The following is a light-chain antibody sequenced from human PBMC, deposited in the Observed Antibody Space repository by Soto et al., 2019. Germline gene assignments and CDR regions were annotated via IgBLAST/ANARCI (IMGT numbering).Light chain of an antibody. CDR3: QSYDSSLSGVL. J-gene: IGLJ2*01. Sequence: QSVLTQPPSVSGAPGQRVTISCTGSSSNIGAGFDVHWYQQVPGTAPKLLINGNNNRPSGVPDRFSGSKSGTSASLAITGLQAEDEADYYCQSYDSSLSGVLFGGVTKLTVL. CDR1: SSNIGAGFD. V-gene: IGLV1-40*01. CDR2: GNN.